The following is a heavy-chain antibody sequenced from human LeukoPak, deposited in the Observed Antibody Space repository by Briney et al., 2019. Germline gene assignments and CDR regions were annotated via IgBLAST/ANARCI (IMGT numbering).Heavy chain of an antibody. CDR3: ARGPVYSSSWVGRGYYFDY. CDR1: GFTFSSYE. V-gene: IGHV3-48*03. CDR2: ISGSGNII. J-gene: IGHJ4*02. Sequence: GGSLRPSCAASGFTFSSYEMNWVRQAPGKGLEWVSYISGSGNIIYYADSVKGRFTISRDNAKNSLYLPMNSLRAEDTAVYYCARGPVYSSSWVGRGYYFDYWGQGTLVAVSS. D-gene: IGHD6-13*01.